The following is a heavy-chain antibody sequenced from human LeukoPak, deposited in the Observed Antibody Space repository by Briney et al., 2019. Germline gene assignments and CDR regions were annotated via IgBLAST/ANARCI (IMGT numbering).Heavy chain of an antibody. Sequence: PSETLSLTCTVSGGSISSYYWSWIRQPAGKGLEWIGRIYTSGSTNYNPSLKSRVTMSVDTSKNQFSLKLSSVTAADTAVYYRARVSSASIAARLRSGYYYYMDVWGKGTTVTVSS. D-gene: IGHD6-6*01. V-gene: IGHV4-4*07. CDR3: ARVSSASIAARLRSGYYYYMDV. CDR2: IYTSGST. J-gene: IGHJ6*03. CDR1: GGSISSYY.